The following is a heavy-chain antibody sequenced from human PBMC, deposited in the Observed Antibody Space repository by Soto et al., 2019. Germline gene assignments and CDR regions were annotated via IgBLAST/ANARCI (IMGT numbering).Heavy chain of an antibody. V-gene: IGHV4-31*03. CDR2: IYYSGST. J-gene: IGHJ4*02. CDR1: GGSISSGGYY. D-gene: IGHD3-3*02. Sequence: SETLSLTCTVSGGSISSGGYYWSWIRQHPGKGLEWIGYIYYSGSTYYNPSLKSRVTISVDTSKNQFSLKLSSVTAADTAVYYCARVSIRPTPYYFDYWGQGTLVTVSS. CDR3: ARVSIRPTPYYFDY.